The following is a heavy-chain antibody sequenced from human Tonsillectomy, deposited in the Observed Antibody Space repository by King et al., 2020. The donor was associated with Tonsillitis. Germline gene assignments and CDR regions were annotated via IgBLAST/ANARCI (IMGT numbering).Heavy chain of an antibody. Sequence: VQLQQWGAGLLKPSETLSLTCAVYGGSFSGYYWSWIRQPPGKGLEWIGEINHSGSTNYNPSLKSRVTISVDTSKYQFSLKLSSVTAADTAVYYCARKDWNYGRGQAFDIWGQGTMVTVSS. V-gene: IGHV4-34*01. J-gene: IGHJ3*02. CDR1: GGSFSGYY. CDR3: ARKDWNYGRGQAFDI. D-gene: IGHD1-7*01. CDR2: INHSGST.